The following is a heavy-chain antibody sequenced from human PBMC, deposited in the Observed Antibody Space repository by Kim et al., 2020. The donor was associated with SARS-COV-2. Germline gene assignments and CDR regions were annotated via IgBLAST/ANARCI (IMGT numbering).Heavy chain of an antibody. CDR2: INHSGST. J-gene: IGHJ4*02. V-gene: IGHV4-34*01. D-gene: IGHD3-10*01. CDR3: AKGGHYTVLSFEVQYGSGSYSSEYFDY. CDR1: GGSFSGYY. Sequence: SETLSLTCAVYGGSFSGYYWSWIRQPPGKGLEWIGEINHSGSTNYNPSLKSRVTISVDTSKNQFSLKLSSVTAADTAVYYCAKGGHYTVLSFEVQYGSGSYSSEYFDYWGQGTLVTVSS.